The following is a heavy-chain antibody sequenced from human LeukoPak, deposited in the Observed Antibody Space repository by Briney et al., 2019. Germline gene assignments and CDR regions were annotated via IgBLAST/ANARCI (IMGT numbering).Heavy chain of an antibody. D-gene: IGHD7-27*01. V-gene: IGHV3-30*02. J-gene: IGHJ3*01. CDR2: IRYDGSNE. CDR1: GFTFSSYG. CDR3: VRDLHWGGFDV. Sequence: GGSLRLSCAASGFTFSSYGMHWVRQAPGKGLEWVSFIRYDGSNEYYADSVRGRFTIPRDNPKSTVSLQMSSLRAEDTALYYCVRDLHWGGFDVWGQGTMVTVSS.